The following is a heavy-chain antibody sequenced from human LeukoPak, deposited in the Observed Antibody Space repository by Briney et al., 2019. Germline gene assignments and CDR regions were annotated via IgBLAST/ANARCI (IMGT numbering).Heavy chain of an antibody. CDR3: ARTGDPHEGYYFDY. Sequence: ASVKVSCKASGYVYTSHWMHWVRQAPGQGLEWMGVINPSGTTTVYAQKFQGRVTMTRDTSTSTDYLELRSLRSEDTATYYCARTGDPHEGYYFDYWGQGTLVTVSS. J-gene: IGHJ4*02. CDR1: GYVYTSHW. CDR2: INPSGTTT. D-gene: IGHD7-27*01. V-gene: IGHV1-46*01.